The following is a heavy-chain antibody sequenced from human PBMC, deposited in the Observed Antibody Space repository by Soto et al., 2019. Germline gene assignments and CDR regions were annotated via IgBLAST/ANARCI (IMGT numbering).Heavy chain of an antibody. CDR2: IIPILGTA. D-gene: IGHD6-19*01. CDR3: ARALPPAGTGLPPYYYYYGMDV. CDR1: GGTFSSYA. Sequence: QVQLVQSWGEVKKPGFSVKVSCKASGGTFSSYAISWVRQAPGQGVEWMGGIIPILGTANYAQKFQGRVTITADESTSTAYMELSSLRSEDTAVYYCARALPPAGTGLPPYYYYYGMDVWGQGTTVTVSS. J-gene: IGHJ6*02. V-gene: IGHV1-69*01.